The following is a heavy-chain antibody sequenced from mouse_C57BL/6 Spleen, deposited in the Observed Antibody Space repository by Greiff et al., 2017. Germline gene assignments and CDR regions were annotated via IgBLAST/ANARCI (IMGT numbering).Heavy chain of an antibody. CDR2: IYPGDGDT. CDR1: GYAFSSYW. Sequence: QVQLQQSGAELVKPGASVKISCKASGYAFSSYWMNWVKQRPGKGLEWIGQIYPGDGDTNYNGKFKGKATLTADKSSSTAYMPHSSLTAEDAAVYFWARGGTTVEGYFDVWGTGTTVTVSS. D-gene: IGHD1-1*01. V-gene: IGHV1-80*01. J-gene: IGHJ1*03. CDR3: ARGGTTVEGYFDV.